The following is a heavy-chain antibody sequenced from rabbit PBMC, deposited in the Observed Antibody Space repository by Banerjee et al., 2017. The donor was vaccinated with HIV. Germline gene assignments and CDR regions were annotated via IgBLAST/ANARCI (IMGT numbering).Heavy chain of an antibody. J-gene: IGHJ3*01. CDR3: RRGIPGNTGSVTDL. CDR2: IYTTSSYT. D-gene: IGHD1-1*01. V-gene: IGHV1S40*01. Sequence: QSLEESGGDLVKPGASLTLTCTASGFSFSSSYWMSWVRQAPGKGLELIACIYTTSSYTSYASWAKGRFTISKTSSTTVTLQMTSLTAADTATYFCRRGIPGNTGSVTDLWGQGTLVTVS. CDR1: GFSFSSSYW.